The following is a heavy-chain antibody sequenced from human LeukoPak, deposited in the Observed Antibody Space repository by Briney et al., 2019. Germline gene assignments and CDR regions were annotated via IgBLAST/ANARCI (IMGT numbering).Heavy chain of an antibody. Sequence: PSQTLPLTCTVSGGSISSGGYYWSWIRQHPGKGLEWIGYIYYSGSTYYNPSLKSRVTISVDTSKNQFSLKLSSVTAADTAVYYCARVPGAVRGVDYWGQGTLVTVSS. V-gene: IGHV4-31*03. CDR1: GGSISSGGYY. CDR3: ARVPGAVRGVDY. J-gene: IGHJ4*02. D-gene: IGHD3-10*01. CDR2: IYYSGST.